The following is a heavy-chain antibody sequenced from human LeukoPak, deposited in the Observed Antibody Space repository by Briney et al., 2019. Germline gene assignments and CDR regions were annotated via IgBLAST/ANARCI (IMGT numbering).Heavy chain of an antibody. CDR1: GFTFSSYA. J-gene: IGHJ4*02. CDR3: ARPSQYGSGTDYYFDS. CDR2: ISGSGGST. D-gene: IGHD3-10*01. V-gene: IGHV3-23*01. Sequence: GGSLRLSCAASGFTFSSYAMSWVRQVPGKGLEWVSGISGSGGSTFYADSVKGRFTISRDNSKNTLYLQMNSLRAEDTAVYYCARPSQYGSGTDYYFDSWGQGTLVTVSS.